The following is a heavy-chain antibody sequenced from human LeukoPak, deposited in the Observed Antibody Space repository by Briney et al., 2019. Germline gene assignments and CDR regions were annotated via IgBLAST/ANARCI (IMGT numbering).Heavy chain of an antibody. Sequence: GASVKVSCKASGYTFTSYGISWVRQAPGQGLEWMGWISAYNGNTNYAQKLQGRVSMTTDTSTSTAYMELRSLGSDDTAVYYCARERNIWEKYYFDYWGQGTLVTVSS. CDR2: ISAYNGNT. J-gene: IGHJ4*02. CDR3: ARERNIWEKYYFDY. D-gene: IGHD2/OR15-2a*01. V-gene: IGHV1-18*01. CDR1: GYTFTSYG.